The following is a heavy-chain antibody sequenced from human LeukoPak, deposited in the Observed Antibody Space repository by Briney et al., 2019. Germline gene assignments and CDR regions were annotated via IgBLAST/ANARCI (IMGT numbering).Heavy chain of an antibody. CDR2: ISAYYGNT. Sequence: ASVRVSCKASGYTFTSYGISWVRQAPGQGLEWMGWISAYYGNTNYAQKLQGRVTMTTDTSTSTAYMELRSLRSDDTAVYYCARSISDYVWGSYPRDAFDIWGQGTMVTVSS. V-gene: IGHV1-18*01. J-gene: IGHJ3*02. CDR1: GYTFTSYG. D-gene: IGHD3-16*02. CDR3: ARSISDYVWGSYPRDAFDI.